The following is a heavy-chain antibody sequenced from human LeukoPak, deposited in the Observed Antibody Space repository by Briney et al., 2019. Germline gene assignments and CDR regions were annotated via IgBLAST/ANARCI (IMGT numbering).Heavy chain of an antibody. Sequence: GGSLRLSCAASGFTVSSNYMSWVRQAPGKGLEWVSVIYSGGSTYYADSVKGRFTISRDNSKNTLYLQMNSLRAEDTAVYYCAKDPLPAAIEDNWFDPWGQGTLVTVSS. V-gene: IGHV3-53*01. CDR1: GFTVSSNY. CDR2: IYSGGST. CDR3: AKDPLPAAIEDNWFDP. J-gene: IGHJ5*02. D-gene: IGHD2-2*02.